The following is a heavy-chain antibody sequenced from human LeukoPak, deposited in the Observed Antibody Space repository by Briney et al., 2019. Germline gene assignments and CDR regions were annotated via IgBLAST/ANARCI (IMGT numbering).Heavy chain of an antibody. V-gene: IGHV3-66*02. CDR2: TYSGGST. D-gene: IGHD2-8*01. Sequence: GGSLRLSCAASGFTVSSNYMSWVRQAPGKGLEWVSVTYSGGSTYYADSVTGRFSISRDSSKNILYLQMNSLRAEDTAVYYCAKDRCSNGIGCYYYYMDVWGKGTTVTISS. J-gene: IGHJ6*03. CDR3: AKDRCSNGIGCYYYYMDV. CDR1: GFTVSSNY.